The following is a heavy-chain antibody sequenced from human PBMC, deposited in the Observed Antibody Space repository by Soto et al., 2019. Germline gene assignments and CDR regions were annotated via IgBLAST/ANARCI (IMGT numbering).Heavy chain of an antibody. V-gene: IGHV4-59*08. CDR2: IYHSGST. CDR3: ASMGYHYGSGSYPLDY. D-gene: IGHD3-10*01. J-gene: IGHJ4*02. Sequence: WTWIRQPPGKGLEGIGFIYHSGSTHYNPSLRSLVTIAVDTSKNQFSLKLRPVTAADTAVYYCASMGYHYGSGSYPLDYWGQGTLVTVSS.